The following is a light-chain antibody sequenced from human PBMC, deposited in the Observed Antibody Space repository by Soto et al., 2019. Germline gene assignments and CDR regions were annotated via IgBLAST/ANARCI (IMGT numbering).Light chain of an antibody. J-gene: IGKJ3*01. CDR1: QGIGGY. V-gene: IGKV1-39*01. CDR3: QQSYSNPLT. CDR2: AAS. Sequence: DIQMTQSPSSLSASVGDRVTVTCRSSQGIGGYLNWYQQKPGKAPKLLMHAASTLQSGVPSRFSGSGSGTDYTRTISSLQPEDFATYCCQQSYSNPLTFGPGTQVEIK.